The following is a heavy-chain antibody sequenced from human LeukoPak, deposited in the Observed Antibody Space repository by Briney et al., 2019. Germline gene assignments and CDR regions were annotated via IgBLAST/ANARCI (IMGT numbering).Heavy chain of an antibody. CDR2: INHSGST. V-gene: IGHV4-34*01. J-gene: IGHJ3*02. CDR3: ARIPHYVWGSYRRDAFDI. D-gene: IGHD3-16*02. CDR1: SGSFSGYY. Sequence: PSETLSLTCAVYSGSFSGYYWGWIRQPPGKGLEWIGEINHSGSTNYNPSLKSRVTISVDTSKNQFSLKLSSVTAADTAVYYCARIPHYVWGSYRRDAFDIWGQGTMVTVSS.